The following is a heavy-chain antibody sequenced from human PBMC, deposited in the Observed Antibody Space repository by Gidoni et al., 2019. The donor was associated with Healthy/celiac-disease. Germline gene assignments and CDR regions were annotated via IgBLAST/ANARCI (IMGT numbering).Heavy chain of an antibody. CDR3: ARQGWGAVAGWIYYFDY. D-gene: IGHD6-19*01. J-gene: IGHJ4*02. Sequence: QLQLQESGPGLVKPSETLSLTCTVSGGSISSSSYYWGWIRQPPGKGLEWIGSIYYSGSTYYNPSLKSRVTISVDTSKNQFSLKLSSVTAADTAVYYCARQGWGAVAGWIYYFDYWGQGTLVTVSS. CDR2: IYYSGST. V-gene: IGHV4-39*01. CDR1: GGSISSSSYY.